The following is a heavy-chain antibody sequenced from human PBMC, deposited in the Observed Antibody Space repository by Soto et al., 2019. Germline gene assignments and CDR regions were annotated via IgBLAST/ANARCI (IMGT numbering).Heavy chain of an antibody. V-gene: IGHV4-61*01. CDR1: GGSVSSGSYY. D-gene: IGHD4-17*01. CDR2: IYYSGST. CDR3: ANYPTTVPSDY. J-gene: IGHJ4*02. Sequence: QVQLQESGPGLVKPSETLSLTCTVSGGSVSSGSYYWSWIRQPPGKGLEWIGYIYYSGSTNYHPSLKSSVTISVDTSKNQFSLKLSSVTAADTGVYYCANYPTTVPSDYWGQGTLVTVSS.